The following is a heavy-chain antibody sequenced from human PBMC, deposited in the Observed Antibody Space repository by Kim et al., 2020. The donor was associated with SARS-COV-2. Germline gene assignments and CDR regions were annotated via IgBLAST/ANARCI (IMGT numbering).Heavy chain of an antibody. Sequence: TKYGQKVQGRVIMTTDTSTNTAYMERWSLRSDETAMYYCARGAYGDVSFDYWGQGTLVTVSS. CDR3: ARGAYGDVSFDY. J-gene: IGHJ4*02. D-gene: IGHD3-10*01. V-gene: IGHV1-18*01. CDR2: T.